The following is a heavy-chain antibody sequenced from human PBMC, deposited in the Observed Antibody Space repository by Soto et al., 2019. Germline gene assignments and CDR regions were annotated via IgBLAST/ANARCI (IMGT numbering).Heavy chain of an antibody. Sequence: GASVKVSCKASGYSFTTYGISWVRQAPGQGLEWMGWISAYNGNTNYAQKFKGRVTMTTDTSTSTVYMELRSLTSDDTAVYYCARELQRLYYFDYWGLGTLVTVSS. CDR3: ARELQRLYYFDY. J-gene: IGHJ4*02. D-gene: IGHD4-4*01. V-gene: IGHV1-18*01. CDR1: GYSFTTYG. CDR2: ISAYNGNT.